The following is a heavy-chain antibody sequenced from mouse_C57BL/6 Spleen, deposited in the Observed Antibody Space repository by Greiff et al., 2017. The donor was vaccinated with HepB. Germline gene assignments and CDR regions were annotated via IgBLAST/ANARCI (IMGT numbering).Heavy chain of an antibody. D-gene: IGHD2-3*01. Sequence: EVKLMESGGGLVKPGGSLKLSCAASGFTFSSYAMSWVRQTPEKRLEWVATISDGGSYTYYSDNVKGRFTISRDNAKNNLYLQMSHLKSEDTAMYYCARGGYYAYYYAMDYWGQGTSVTVSS. CDR2: ISDGGSYT. CDR3: ARGGYYAYYYAMDY. CDR1: GFTFSSYA. V-gene: IGHV5-4*03. J-gene: IGHJ4*01.